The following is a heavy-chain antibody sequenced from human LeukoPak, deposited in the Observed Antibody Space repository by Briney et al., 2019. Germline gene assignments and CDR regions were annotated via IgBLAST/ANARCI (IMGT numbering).Heavy chain of an antibody. CDR1: GFTFTAYA. Sequence: GGSLRLSCAASGFTFTAYAMSWVRQAPGKGLEWVGRIKSKTDGGTTDYASPVKGRFIISRDDSKNTLYLQMNSLKTEDTAVYYCTTGTPIDYWGQGTLVTVSS. CDR3: TTGTPIDY. CDR2: IKSKTDGGTT. J-gene: IGHJ4*02. V-gene: IGHV3-15*01.